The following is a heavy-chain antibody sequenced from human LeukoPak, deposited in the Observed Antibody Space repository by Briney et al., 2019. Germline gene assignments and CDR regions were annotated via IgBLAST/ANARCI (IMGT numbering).Heavy chain of an antibody. Sequence: GGSLRLSCAASGFTFIETWMTWVRQAPGKGLEWVANIKYDGSEKYYVDSVKGRFTISRDNAKNSLSLQMNSLRAEDTAVYYCARHRTASDYWGQGTLVTVSS. CDR2: IKYDGSEK. J-gene: IGHJ4*02. D-gene: IGHD3-16*02. V-gene: IGHV3-7*01. CDR1: GFTFIETW. CDR3: ARHRTASDY.